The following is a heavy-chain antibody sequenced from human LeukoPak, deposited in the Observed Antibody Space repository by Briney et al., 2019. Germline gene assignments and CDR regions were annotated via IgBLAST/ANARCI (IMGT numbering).Heavy chain of an antibody. Sequence: PGGSLRLSCAASGFTFSSYAMSWVRQAPGKGLEWASAISGSGGSTGYADSVKGRFTISRDNAKNSLYLQMNSLRAEDTALYYCARYYDSSGYYYYYYYMDVWGKGTTVTVSS. J-gene: IGHJ6*03. CDR2: ISGSGGST. CDR1: GFTFSSYA. CDR3: ARYYDSSGYYYYYYYMDV. V-gene: IGHV3-23*01. D-gene: IGHD3-22*01.